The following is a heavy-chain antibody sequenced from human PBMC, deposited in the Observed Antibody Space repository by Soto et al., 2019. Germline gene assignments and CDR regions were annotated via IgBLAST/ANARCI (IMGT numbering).Heavy chain of an antibody. CDR1: SCSIDNVYW. CDR3: ARNGDCTHPSFIVGWFDQ. CDR2: TSHDGVT. Sequence: SETLSLTFAVSSCSIDNVYWWSCVRQSPWTGLEWIGETSHDGVTNYTPSLEGRVTISIDKSKNQFYLDLNSVTAADQAMYYCARNGDCTHPSFIVGWFDQWGPGTLVTV. J-gene: IGHJ5*02. D-gene: IGHD2-8*01. V-gene: IGHV4-4*02.